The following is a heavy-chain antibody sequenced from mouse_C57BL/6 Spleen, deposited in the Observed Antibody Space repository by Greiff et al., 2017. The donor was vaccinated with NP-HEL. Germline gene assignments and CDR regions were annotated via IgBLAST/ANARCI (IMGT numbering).Heavy chain of an antibody. D-gene: IGHD1-1*01. V-gene: IGHV1-19*01. CDR1: GYTFTDYY. CDR2: INPYNGGT. J-gene: IGHJ1*03. Sequence: EVQLQQSGPVLVKPGASVKMSCKASGYTFTDYYMNWVKQSHGKSLEWIGVINPYNGGTSYNQKFKGKATLTVDKSSSTAYMELNSLTSEDSAVYYCARTYYYGSSPGFDVWGTGTTVTVSS. CDR3: ARTYYYGSSPGFDV.